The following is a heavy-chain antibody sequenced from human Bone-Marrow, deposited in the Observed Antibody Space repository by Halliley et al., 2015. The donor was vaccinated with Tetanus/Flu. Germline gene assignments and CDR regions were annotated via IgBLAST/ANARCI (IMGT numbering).Heavy chain of an antibody. V-gene: IGHV3-74*01. Sequence: GVGGVARIGGDGSGPSYADSVKGRFTISRDNAKNMVYLEMNSLRAEDTGVYYCARVERWFDPWGQGTLVTVSS. CDR2: IGGDGSGP. CDR3: ARVERWFDP. J-gene: IGHJ5*02.